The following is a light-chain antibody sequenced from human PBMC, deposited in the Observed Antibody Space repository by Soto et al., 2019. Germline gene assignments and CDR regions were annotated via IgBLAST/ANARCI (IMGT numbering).Light chain of an antibody. CDR1: QSVSSSY. J-gene: IGKJ2*01. V-gene: IGKV3-20*01. Sequence: EIVLTQSPGTLSLSPGERATLSCRASQSVSSSYLAWYQQKPGQAPRLLIYSASNRATGIPDRFSGSGSGTDFTLTISRLEPEDFAVYYCQQYGSSSYTFGLGTKLEIK. CDR3: QQYGSSSYT. CDR2: SAS.